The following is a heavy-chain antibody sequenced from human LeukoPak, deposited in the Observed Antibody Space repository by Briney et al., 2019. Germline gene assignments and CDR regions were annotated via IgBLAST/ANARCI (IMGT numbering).Heavy chain of an antibody. CDR3: ASVWGVTDYLDY. Sequence: GGSLRLSCAASGFTFRTFAMHWVRQAPGKGLEWVAVISYDGSDKHYADSVKGRFTISRDNSKNTLYLQMNSLRLDDTAVYYCASVWGVTDYLDYWGQGTLVTVSS. J-gene: IGHJ4*02. CDR2: ISYDGSDK. CDR1: GFTFRTFA. D-gene: IGHD3-16*01. V-gene: IGHV3-30-3*01.